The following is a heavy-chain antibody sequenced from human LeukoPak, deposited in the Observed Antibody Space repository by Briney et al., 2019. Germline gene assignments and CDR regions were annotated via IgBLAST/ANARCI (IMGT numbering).Heavy chain of an antibody. CDR2: IYHSGTT. V-gene: IGHV4-59*02. Sequence: PSETLSLTCAVSGGSVNDYYWSWIRQPPGKGLEWIGYIYHSGTTNFNPSLRSRVAVSIDTSMNQFSLRLSSVTAADTAVYYCARDNRRGYDSSGYDYWGQGTLVTVSS. J-gene: IGHJ4*02. CDR3: ARDNRRGYDSSGYDY. CDR1: GGSVNDYY. D-gene: IGHD3-22*01.